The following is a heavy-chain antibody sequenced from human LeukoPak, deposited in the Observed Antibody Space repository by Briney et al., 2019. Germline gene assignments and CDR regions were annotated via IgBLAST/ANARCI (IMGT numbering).Heavy chain of an antibody. J-gene: IGHJ4*02. CDR2: FDPEDGET. D-gene: IGHD5-12*01. V-gene: IGHV1-24*01. Sequence: ASVKVSCKVSGYTLTELSMHWVRQAPGKGLEWMGGFDPEDGETIYAQKFQGRVTMTEDTSTDTAYMELSSLRSEDTAVYYCATSYDYSGYDSDFDYWGQGTLVTVSS. CDR1: GYTLTELS. CDR3: ATSYDYSGYDSDFDY.